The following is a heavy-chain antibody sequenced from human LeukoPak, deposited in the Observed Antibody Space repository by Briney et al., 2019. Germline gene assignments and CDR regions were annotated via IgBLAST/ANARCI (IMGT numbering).Heavy chain of an antibody. CDR3: ARDRLNYGGPQGYFDY. D-gene: IGHD4-23*01. Sequence: SETLSLTCTVSGGSISSYYWSWIRQPPGKGLEWIGYIYYSGSTNYNPSLKSRVTISVDTSKNQFSLKLSSVTAADTAVYYCARDRLNYGGPQGYFDYWGQGTLVTVSS. V-gene: IGHV4-59*12. CDR2: IYYSGST. CDR1: GGSISSYY. J-gene: IGHJ4*02.